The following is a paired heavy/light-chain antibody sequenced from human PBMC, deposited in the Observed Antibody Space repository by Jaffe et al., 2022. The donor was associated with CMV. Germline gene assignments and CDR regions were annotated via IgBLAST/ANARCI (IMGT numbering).Light chain of an antibody. J-gene: IGLJ1*01. CDR2: YDS. CDR3: QVWDNRGDHYV. V-gene: IGLV3-21*04. Sequence: SYVLTQPPSVSVAPGKTARITCAENNIGSQTVHWYQQKPGQAPVLVIYYDSDRPSGIPERFSGSNSGSTATLTISGVEAGDEAEYFCQVWDNRGDHYVFGTGTTVTVL. CDR1: NIGSQT.
Heavy chain of an antibody. J-gene: IGHJ4*02. CDR1: GFTFSKYW. CDR3: VRDPYDISGYYVFDH. Sequence: EVQLVESGGGFVQPGGSLRLSCAASGFTFSKYWMHWVRQAPGKGLVWVSRTNSDGSTTSYADSVEGRFTMSRDNAKNTLYLEMNSLRAEDTAVYYCVRDPYDISGYYVFDHWGQGAPVTVAS. CDR2: TNSDGSTT. D-gene: IGHD3-22*01. V-gene: IGHV3-74*01.